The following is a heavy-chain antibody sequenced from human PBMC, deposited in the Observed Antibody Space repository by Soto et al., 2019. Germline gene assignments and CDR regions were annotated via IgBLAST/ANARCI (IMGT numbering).Heavy chain of an antibody. J-gene: IGHJ5*02. CDR2: IIPIFGTA. CDR3: ARGSGGCSGGSCRGFDP. V-gene: IGHV1-69*01. CDR1: GGTFSNYA. D-gene: IGHD2-15*01. Sequence: QVQLVQAGAEVKKPGSSVKVSCKASGGTFSNYAISWVRQAPGQGLEWMGGIIPIFGTANYAQKFQGRVTITADESTSTAYMELSSLRSEDTAVYYCARGSGGCSGGSCRGFDPWGQGTLVTVSS.